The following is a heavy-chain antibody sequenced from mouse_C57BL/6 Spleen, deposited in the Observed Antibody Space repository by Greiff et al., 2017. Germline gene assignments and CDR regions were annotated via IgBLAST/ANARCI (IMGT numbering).Heavy chain of an antibody. D-gene: IGHD4-1*01. CDR1: GYAFSSSW. V-gene: IGHV1-82*01. Sequence: VQLQQSGPELVKPGASVKISCKASGYAFSSSWMNWVKQRPGKGLEWIGRIYPGDGDTNYNGKFKGKATLTADKSSSTAYMQLSSLTSEDSAVYFCARSWDVDYWGQGTTRTVSA. J-gene: IGHJ2*01. CDR3: ARSWDVDY. CDR2: IYPGDGDT.